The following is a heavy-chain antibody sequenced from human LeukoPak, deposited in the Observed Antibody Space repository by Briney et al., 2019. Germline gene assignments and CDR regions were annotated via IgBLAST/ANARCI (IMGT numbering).Heavy chain of an antibody. D-gene: IGHD2-8*01. V-gene: IGHV1-18*01. CDR2: ISAYNGNT. CDR3: ARDYDCTNGVCFIFPPYYYYYMDV. CDR1: GGTFSSYA. Sequence: AASVKVSCKASGGTFSSYAISWVRQAPGQGLEWMGWISAYNGNTNYAQKLQGRVTMTTDTSTSTAYMELRSLRSDDTAVYYCARDYDCTNGVCFIFPPYYYYYMDVWGKGTTVTVSS. J-gene: IGHJ6*03.